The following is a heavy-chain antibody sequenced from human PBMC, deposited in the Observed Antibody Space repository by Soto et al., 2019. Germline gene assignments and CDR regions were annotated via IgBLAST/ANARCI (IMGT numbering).Heavy chain of an antibody. V-gene: IGHV4-31*03. J-gene: IGHJ6*03. CDR2: IYYSGST. D-gene: IGHD6-6*01. CDR3: ARDTVYIAARPDPYYYYYMDV. Sequence: SETLSLTCTVSGGSISSGGYYWSWIRQHPGKGLEWIGYIYYSGSTYYNPSLKSRVTISVDTSKNQFSLKLSSVTAADTAVYYCARDTVYIAARPDPYYYYYMDVWGKGTTVTVSS. CDR1: GGSISSGGYY.